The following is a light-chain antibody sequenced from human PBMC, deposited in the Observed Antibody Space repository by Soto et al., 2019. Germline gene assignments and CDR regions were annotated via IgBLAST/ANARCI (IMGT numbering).Light chain of an antibody. V-gene: IGKV1-39*01. CDR3: QQRDRTPWT. CDR1: QSISTS. J-gene: IGKJ1*01. Sequence: DIPMTQSPCSLSASVRDRVTITCRASQSISTSLNWYQPKPGTAPKHLIEAASSWHSGVTSRFSGIGSGTDFTLTISRRQPADVATYYCQQRDRTPWTVGQVTTVEI. CDR2: AAS.